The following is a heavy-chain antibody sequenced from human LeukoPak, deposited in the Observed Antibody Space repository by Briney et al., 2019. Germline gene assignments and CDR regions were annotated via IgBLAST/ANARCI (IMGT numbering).Heavy chain of an antibody. V-gene: IGHV3-23*01. CDR3: ANANTLSNPSAMDV. D-gene: IGHD2-15*01. J-gene: IGHJ6*04. CDR1: GFTFSIYA. CDR2: IAGCGGRT. Sequence: GGSLRLSCAASGFTFSIYAVSWVRQAPGKGREWVSVIAGCGGRTHYADYVKVRFTVSRDNSKNTLYLQMPSRRVEDTAVYYCANANTLSNPSAMDVWGKGPTVTVSS.